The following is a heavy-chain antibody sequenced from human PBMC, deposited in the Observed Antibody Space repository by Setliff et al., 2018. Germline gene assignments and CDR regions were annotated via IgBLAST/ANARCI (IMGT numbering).Heavy chain of an antibody. CDR2: IYSGGST. CDR1: GFTVSSNY. D-gene: IGHD1-1*01. Sequence: GGSLRLSCAVSGFTVSSNYMSWVRQAPGKGLEWVSVIYSGGSTYYTDSVKGRFTISRDNSKNTLYLQMRSLRAEDTAIYYCVNHNPARRALDGTPLDKWGQGVLVTVSS. J-gene: IGHJ4*02. CDR3: VNHNPARRALDGTPLDK. V-gene: IGHV3-53*01.